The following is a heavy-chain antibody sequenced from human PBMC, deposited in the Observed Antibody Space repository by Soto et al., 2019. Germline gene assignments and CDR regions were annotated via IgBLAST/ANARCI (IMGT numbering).Heavy chain of an antibody. CDR1: GGTFSSYS. CDR3: ARKGCSSTSCPHSGMDA. CDR2: IIPIFGTA. Sequence: SVKVSCKGSGGTFSSYSISWVLQAPGQGLEWMGGIIPIFGTANYAQKFQGRVTITADKSTSTAYMELSSLRSEDTAVYYCARKGCSSTSCPHSGMDAWGQGTTVTVSS. V-gene: IGHV1-69*06. D-gene: IGHD2-2*01. J-gene: IGHJ6*02.